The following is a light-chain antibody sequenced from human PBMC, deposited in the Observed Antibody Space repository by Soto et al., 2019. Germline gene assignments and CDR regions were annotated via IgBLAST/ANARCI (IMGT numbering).Light chain of an antibody. Sequence: VLTQSPGTLSLSPGERVILSCMASQSISRGNLAWYQQKTGQAPRLLIYGVSSRATGIPDRFRGRGSGTDFTLTISGLEPEDFAVDFCLHYSSPPYTFGQGTKL. CDR2: GVS. CDR3: LHYSSPPYT. J-gene: IGKJ2*01. CDR1: QSISRGN. V-gene: IGKV3-20*01.